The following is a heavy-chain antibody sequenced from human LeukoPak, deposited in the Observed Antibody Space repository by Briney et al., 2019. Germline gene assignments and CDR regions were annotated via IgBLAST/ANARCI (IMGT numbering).Heavy chain of an antibody. V-gene: IGHV4-59*01. CDR1: GGSISGYY. CDR2: IYYNGIS. Sequence: SETLSLTCTVSGGSISGYYWSWIRQPPGKGLEWIAYIYYNGISNYNPSLKSRVIISVDSSKNQFSLKLTSVTAADTAVYYCXXXLXGTXPTMDVWGQGTTVTVSS. J-gene: IGHJ6*02. D-gene: IGHD1-1*01. CDR3: XXXLXGTXPTMDV.